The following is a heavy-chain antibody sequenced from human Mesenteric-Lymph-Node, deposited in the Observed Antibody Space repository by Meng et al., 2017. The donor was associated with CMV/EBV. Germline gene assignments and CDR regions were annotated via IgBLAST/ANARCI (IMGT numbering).Heavy chain of an antibody. D-gene: IGHD2-2*01. Sequence: SVKVSCKASGGTFSSYAISWVRQAPGQGLEWMGGIIPIFGTANYAQKFQGRVTITTDESTSTAYMELSSLRSEDTAAYYCASFVVVPAVTGHFQHWGQGTLVTVSS. CDR2: IIPIFGTA. J-gene: IGHJ1*01. CDR3: ASFVVVPAVTGHFQH. CDR1: GGTFSSYA. V-gene: IGHV1-69*05.